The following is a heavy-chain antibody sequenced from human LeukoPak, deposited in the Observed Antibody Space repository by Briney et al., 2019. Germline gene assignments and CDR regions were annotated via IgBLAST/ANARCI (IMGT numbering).Heavy chain of an antibody. J-gene: IGHJ4*02. CDR3: ARGRPAVAGNAAILGY. D-gene: IGHD6-19*01. CDR1: GYTLTSYY. V-gene: IGHV1-46*01. CDR2: INPSGGST. Sequence: GASVKVSCKASGYTLTSYYMHWVRQAPGQGLEWMGIINPSGGSTSYAQKFQGRVTMTRDTSTSTVYMELSSLRSEDTAVYYCARGRPAVAGNAAILGYWGQGTLVTVSS.